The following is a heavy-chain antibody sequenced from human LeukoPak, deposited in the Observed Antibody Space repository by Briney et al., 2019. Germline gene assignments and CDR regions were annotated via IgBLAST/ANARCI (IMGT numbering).Heavy chain of an antibody. CDR2: IIPIFGTA. D-gene: IGHD6-6*01. V-gene: IGHV1-69*05. CDR3: ASSEYSSSSWIYYYYYMDV. Sequence: ASVKVSCKASGGTFSSYAISWVRQAPGQGLECMGRIIPIFGTANYAQKFQGRVTITTDESTSTAYMELSSLRSEDTAVYYCASSEYSSSSWIYYYYYMDVWGKGTTVTVSS. CDR1: GGTFSSYA. J-gene: IGHJ6*03.